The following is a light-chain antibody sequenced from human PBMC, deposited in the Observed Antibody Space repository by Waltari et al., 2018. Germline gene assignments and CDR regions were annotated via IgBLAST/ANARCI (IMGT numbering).Light chain of an antibody. V-gene: IGKV3-20*01. Sequence: ETVLTQSPGTLSLSPGERATLSCRASQSVSSTYFAWYQQKPGQAPRLLIYGGSTRATGIPDRFTGSGCATEYTLTISRLEPEDFAVYYCQLFGSSPTWTFGQGTKVEIK. J-gene: IGKJ1*01. CDR1: QSVSSTY. CDR2: GGS. CDR3: QLFGSSPTWT.